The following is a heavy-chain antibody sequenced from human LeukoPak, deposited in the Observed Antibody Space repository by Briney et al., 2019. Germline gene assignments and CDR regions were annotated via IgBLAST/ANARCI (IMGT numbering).Heavy chain of an antibody. J-gene: IGHJ4*02. V-gene: IGHV4-59*01. CDR1: GGSISSYY. D-gene: IGHD3-16*01. CDR2: IYYSGST. Sequence: SETLSLTCTVSGGSISSYYWSWIRQPPGKGLEWIGYIYYSGSTNYNPSLKSRVTISVDTSKNQFSLKLSSVTAADTAVYYCAKDYEVGSIDYWGQGTLVTVSS. CDR3: AKDYEVGSIDY.